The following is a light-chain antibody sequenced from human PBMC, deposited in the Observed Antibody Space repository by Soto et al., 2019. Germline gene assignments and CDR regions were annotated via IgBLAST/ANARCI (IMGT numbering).Light chain of an antibody. CDR1: QSVSSN. CDR3: QQYNNWPPLYT. J-gene: IGKJ2*01. V-gene: IGKV3-15*01. Sequence: IVMTQSPATLSVSPGERATLSCRASQSVSSNLAWYQQKPGQAPRLLIYGASTRATGIPARFSGSGSGTEFTLTISSLHSEDFAVYYCQQYNNWPPLYTFGQGTKLEIK. CDR2: GAS.